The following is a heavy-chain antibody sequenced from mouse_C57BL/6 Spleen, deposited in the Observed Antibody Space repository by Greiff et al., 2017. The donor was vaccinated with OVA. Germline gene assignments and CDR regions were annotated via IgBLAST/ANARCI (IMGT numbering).Heavy chain of an antibody. Sequence: QVQLQQSGAELVRPGASVTLSCKASGYTFTDYEMHWVKQTPVHGLEWIGAIDPETGGTAYNQKFKGKAILTADKSSSTAYMELRSLTSEDSAVYYGTRGGSYDGYPFAYWGQGTLVTVSA. CDR2: IDPETGGT. D-gene: IGHD2-3*01. CDR3: TRGGSYDGYPFAY. V-gene: IGHV1-15*01. J-gene: IGHJ3*01. CDR1: GYTFTDYE.